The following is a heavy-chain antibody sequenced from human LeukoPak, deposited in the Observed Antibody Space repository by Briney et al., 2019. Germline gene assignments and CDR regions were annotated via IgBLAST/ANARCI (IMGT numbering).Heavy chain of an antibody. D-gene: IGHD3-10*01. Sequence: ASVKVSCKASGYTFTSYAMHWVRQAPGQRLEWMGWINAGNGNTKYSQKFQGRVTITRDTSASTAYMELSSLRSEDTAVYYCAGDLSGSGSYPDYWGQGTLVTVSS. V-gene: IGHV1-3*01. CDR2: INAGNGNT. CDR1: GYTFTSYA. J-gene: IGHJ4*02. CDR3: AGDLSGSGSYPDY.